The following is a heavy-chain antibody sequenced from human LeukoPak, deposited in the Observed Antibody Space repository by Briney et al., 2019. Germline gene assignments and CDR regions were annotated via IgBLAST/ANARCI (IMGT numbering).Heavy chain of an antibody. CDR2: INPNSGGT. CDR3: AKDWPGPNYSNY. J-gene: IGHJ4*02. Sequence: ASVKVSCKASGYTFTGYYMHWVRQAPGQGLEWMGWINPNSGGTNYAQKFQGWVTMTRDTSISTAYMELSRLRSDDTAVYYCAKDWPGPNYSNYWGQGTLVTVSS. V-gene: IGHV1-2*04. CDR1: GYTFTGYY. D-gene: IGHD4-11*01.